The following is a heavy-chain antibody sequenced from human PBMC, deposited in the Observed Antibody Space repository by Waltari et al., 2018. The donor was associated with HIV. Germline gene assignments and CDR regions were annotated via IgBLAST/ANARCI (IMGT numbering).Heavy chain of an antibody. CDR3: ARPLRVVAAFDI. V-gene: IGHV4-39*01. Sequence: ATISVDTSKNQFSLKLSSVTAADTAVYYCARPLRVVAAFDIWGQGTMVTVSS. J-gene: IGHJ3*02. D-gene: IGHD2-15*01.